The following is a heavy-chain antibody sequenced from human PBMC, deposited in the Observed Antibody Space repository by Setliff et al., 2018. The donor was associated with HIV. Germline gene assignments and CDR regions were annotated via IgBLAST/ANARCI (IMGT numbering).Heavy chain of an antibody. D-gene: IGHD1-26*01. J-gene: IGHJ3*01. CDR2: MSYDGNNK. CDR1: GFIFSSYA. V-gene: IGHV3-30*01. Sequence: PGGSLRLSCAASGFIFSSYAMHWVRQAPGKGLEWVAVMSYDGNNKYYADSVKGRFTISRDNSKNTLFLQMNSLRPEDTAVYYCARLGSEWELLSIPIYPWGQGTMVTVSS. CDR3: ARLGSEWELLSIPIYP.